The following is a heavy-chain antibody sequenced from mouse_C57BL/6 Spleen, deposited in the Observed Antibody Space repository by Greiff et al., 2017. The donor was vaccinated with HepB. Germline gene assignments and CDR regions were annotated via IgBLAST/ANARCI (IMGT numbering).Heavy chain of an antibody. CDR2: ISYDGSN. Sequence: DVKLVESGPGLVKPSQSLSLTCSVTGYSITSGYYWNWIRQFPGNKLEWMGYISYDGSNNYNPSPKNRISITRDTSKNQFFLKLNSVTTEDTATYYCARETVTTRYFDVWGTGTTVTVSS. CDR1: GYSITSGYY. J-gene: IGHJ1*03. CDR3: ARETVTTRYFDV. V-gene: IGHV3-6*01. D-gene: IGHD2-12*01.